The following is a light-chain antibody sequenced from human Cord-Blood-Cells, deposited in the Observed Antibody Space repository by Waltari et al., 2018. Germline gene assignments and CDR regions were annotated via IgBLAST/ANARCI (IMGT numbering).Light chain of an antibody. CDR2: EGS. J-gene: IGLJ1*01. CDR3: CSYAGSSTYG. CDR1: SSDVGSYNL. Sequence: QSALTQPASVSGSPGQSITISCTGTSSDVGSYNLVSWYQQHPGKAPKLMIYEGSKRPSGVSNRFSGSKSGNTASLIISGLQAEDEADYYCCSYAGSSTYGFGTGTKVTVL. V-gene: IGLV2-23*01.